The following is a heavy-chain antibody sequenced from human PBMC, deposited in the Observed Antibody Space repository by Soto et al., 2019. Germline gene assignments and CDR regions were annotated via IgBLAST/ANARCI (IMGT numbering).Heavy chain of an antibody. CDR1: GFTFSSYS. D-gene: IGHD2-15*01. V-gene: IGHV3-48*04. J-gene: IGHJ3*02. Sequence: GGSLRLSCAASGFTFSSYSMNWVRQAPGKGLEWVSYISSSSITIYYADSVKGRFTISRDNAKNSLYLQMNSLRAEDTAVYYCARVLGYCSGGSCYAFDIWGQGTMVTVSS. CDR2: ISSSSITI. CDR3: ARVLGYCSGGSCYAFDI.